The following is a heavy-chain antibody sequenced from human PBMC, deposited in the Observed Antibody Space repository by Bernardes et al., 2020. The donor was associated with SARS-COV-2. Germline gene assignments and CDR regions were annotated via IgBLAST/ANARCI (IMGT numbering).Heavy chain of an antibody. Sequence: GGSLRRSCTASGFTFKDYALNWVRQAPGKGLEWLSGITGRSDTTYYADSVKGRFTISRDNSKNTLYLQMNSLRVEDTAVYYCAKDSFGGDYLNWFDPWGQGTLVTVSS. J-gene: IGHJ5*02. CDR3: AKDSFGGDYLNWFDP. D-gene: IGHD4-17*01. CDR1: GFTFKDYA. CDR2: ITGRSDTT. V-gene: IGHV3-23*01.